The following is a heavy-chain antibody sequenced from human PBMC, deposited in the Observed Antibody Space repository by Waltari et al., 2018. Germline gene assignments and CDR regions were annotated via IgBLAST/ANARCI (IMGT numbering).Heavy chain of an antibody. D-gene: IGHD6-13*01. CDR1: GYTFTSYY. Sequence: QVQLVQSGAEVKKPGASVKVSCKASGYTFTSYYMHWVRQAPGQGLVWMGIINPSGGSTSYAQKVQGRVTMMRDTSTRTVYMELSGLRAEETAVYYCARGDPNSSSWHENLFDYWGQGTLVTVSS. CDR2: INPSGGST. V-gene: IGHV1-46*04. CDR3: ARGDPNSSSWHENLFDY. J-gene: IGHJ4*02.